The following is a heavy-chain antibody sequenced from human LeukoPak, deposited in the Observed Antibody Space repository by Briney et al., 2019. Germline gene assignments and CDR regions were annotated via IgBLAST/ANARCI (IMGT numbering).Heavy chain of an antibody. D-gene: IGHD3-22*01. Sequence: PSENLSLTCAVYGGSFSDYYWSWIRQPPGKGLEWIGEINHSGSTNYIPSLKSRVTISVDTSKNQFSLKLSSVTAADTAVYYCARGRIDTSSGYYYSYYYYYMDVWGKGTTVTVSS. V-gene: IGHV4-34*01. J-gene: IGHJ6*03. CDR1: GGSFSDYY. CDR3: ARGRIDTSSGYYYSYYYYYMDV. CDR2: INHSGST.